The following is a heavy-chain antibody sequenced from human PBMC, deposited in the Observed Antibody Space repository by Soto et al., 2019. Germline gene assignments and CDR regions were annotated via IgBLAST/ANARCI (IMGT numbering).Heavy chain of an antibody. CDR2: ISSSSSYI. CDR1: GFTFSSYS. D-gene: IGHD3-3*01. J-gene: IGHJ4*02. CDR3: ATGGDFWSGPKAPY. Sequence: GGSLRLSCAASGFTFSSYSMNWVRQAPGKGLEWVSSISSSSSYIYYADSVKGRFTISRDNAKNSLYLQMNSLRAEDTAVYYCATGGDFWSGPKAPYWGQGTLVTVSS. V-gene: IGHV3-21*01.